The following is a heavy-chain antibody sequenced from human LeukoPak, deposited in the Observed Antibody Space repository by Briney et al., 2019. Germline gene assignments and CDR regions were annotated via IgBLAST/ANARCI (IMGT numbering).Heavy chain of an antibody. CDR3: ARRRWSSSSVIGY. CDR1: GGSLSGYY. V-gene: IGHV4-34*01. J-gene: IGHJ4*02. Sequence: PSETLSLTCGVNGGSLSGYYWSWIRQSPTKELEWIGEINHSGSTNYNPSLQSRDTISVDTSKNQFYLNLKSMTAADTAVYYCARRRWSSSSVIGYWGRGTRVTVST. CDR2: INHSGST. D-gene: IGHD6-6*01.